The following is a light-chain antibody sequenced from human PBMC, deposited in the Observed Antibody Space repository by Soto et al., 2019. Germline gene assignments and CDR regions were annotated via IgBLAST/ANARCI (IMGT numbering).Light chain of an antibody. V-gene: IGLV2-23*02. J-gene: IGLJ2*01. CDR2: EVI. CDR3: SSYAVSSTLV. CDR1: SSDVGSYNL. Sequence: QSALTQPASVSGSPGQSITISCTGTSSDVGSYNLVSWYQQHPGTAPKLMIYEVINRPSGVSNRFSGSKPGNTASLTISGLQAEDEADYYCSSYAVSSTLVFGGGTKLTVL.